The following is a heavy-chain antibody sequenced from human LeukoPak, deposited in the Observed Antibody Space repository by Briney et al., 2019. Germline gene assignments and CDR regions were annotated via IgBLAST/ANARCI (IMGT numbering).Heavy chain of an antibody. V-gene: IGHV4-61*02. CDR1: GGSISSGSYY. J-gene: IGHJ4*02. Sequence: SETLSLTCTVSGGSISSGSYYWSWIRQPAGKGLEWIGRMYTSGSTNYNPSLKSRVTMSVDTSKNQFSLKLSSVTAADTAVYYCARDRSSTIDYWGQGTLVTVSS. CDR2: MYTSGST. CDR3: ARDRSSTIDY.